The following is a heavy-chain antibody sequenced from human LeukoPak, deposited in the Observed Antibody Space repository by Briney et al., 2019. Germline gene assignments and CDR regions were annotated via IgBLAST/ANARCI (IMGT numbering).Heavy chain of an antibody. V-gene: IGHV1-2*02. CDR2: INPNSGGT. D-gene: IGHD6-13*01. J-gene: IGHJ4*02. CDR1: GYTFTGYY. CDR3: ARAPYSSSWYDY. Sequence: GASVKVSCKASGYTFTGYYMHWVRQAPGQGLEWMGWINPNSGGTNYAQRFQGRVTMTRDTSISTAYMELSRLRSDDTAVYYCARAPYSSSWYDYWGQGTLVTVSS.